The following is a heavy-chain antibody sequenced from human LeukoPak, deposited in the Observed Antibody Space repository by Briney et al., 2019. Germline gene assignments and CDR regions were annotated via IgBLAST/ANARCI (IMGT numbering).Heavy chain of an antibody. CDR2: IRNKGNSVST. J-gene: IGHJ4*02. D-gene: IGHD1-26*01. V-gene: IGHV3-72*01. Sequence: PGGSLRLSCAVSGFTCSDHHMDWVRQAPGKRLEWVGRIRNKGNSVSTEYAASVKGRFSISRDDSKNSVYLQMNSLKTEDTAVYYCTRYRVRATTGFDYWGQGTLVTVSP. CDR1: GFTCSDHH. CDR3: TRYRVRATTGFDY.